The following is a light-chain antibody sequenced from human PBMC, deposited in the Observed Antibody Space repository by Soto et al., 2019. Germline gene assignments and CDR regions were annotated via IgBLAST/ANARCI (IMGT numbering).Light chain of an antibody. CDR3: SSYTSSSTLV. V-gene: IGLV2-14*01. CDR2: DVS. Sequence: QSALTQPASVCGSPGRSITLSCTGTSSDVGGYNYVSWYQQHPGKAPKLMIYDVSNRPSGVSNRFSGSKSGNTASLTISGLQAEDEADYYCSSYTSSSTLVFGTGTKVTVL. J-gene: IGLJ1*01. CDR1: SSDVGGYNY.